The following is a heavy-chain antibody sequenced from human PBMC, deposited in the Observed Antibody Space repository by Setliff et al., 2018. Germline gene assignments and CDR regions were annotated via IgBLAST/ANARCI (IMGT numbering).Heavy chain of an antibody. CDR2: VYFSGYT. D-gene: IGHD3-10*01. Sequence: KSSETLSLTCTVSGGSISSSSYYWGWIRQPPGKGLEWLGSVYFSGYTYYNPSLSGRVTISIDTSKNQFSLRLTSVTAADTAVYYCARVDFTMLQGVLGQWGQGTQVTVS. CDR1: GGSISSSSYY. J-gene: IGHJ1*01. V-gene: IGHV4-39*07. CDR3: ARVDFTMLQGVLGQ.